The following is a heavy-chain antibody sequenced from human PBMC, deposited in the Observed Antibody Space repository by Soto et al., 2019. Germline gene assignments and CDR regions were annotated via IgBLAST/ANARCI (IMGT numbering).Heavy chain of an antibody. Sequence: LSLTCAVSGGSISSSNWWSWVRQPPGKGLEWIGEIYHSGSTNYNPSLKSRVTISVDKSKNQFSLKLSSVTAADTAVYYCARGEYSSGWYGYYYYGMDVWGQGTTVTVSS. D-gene: IGHD6-19*01. CDR1: GGSISSSNW. CDR2: IYHSGST. J-gene: IGHJ6*02. V-gene: IGHV4-4*02. CDR3: ARGEYSSGWYGYYYYGMDV.